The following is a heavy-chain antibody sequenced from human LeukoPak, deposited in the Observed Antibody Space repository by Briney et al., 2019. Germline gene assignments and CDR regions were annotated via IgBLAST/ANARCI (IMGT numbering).Heavy chain of an antibody. V-gene: IGHV3-74*01. D-gene: IGHD3-9*01. CDR3: ARLDTLTGNYYYFNF. J-gene: IGHJ4*02. Sequence: GGSLRLSCAASGFTFSSYWMHWVRQAPGMGLVWVSRISGDGSTTSYADSVKGRFTISRDNAKNTLYLQMNSLRAEDTAVYYCARLDTLTGNYYYFNFWGQGTLVTVSS. CDR1: GFTFSSYW. CDR2: ISGDGSTT.